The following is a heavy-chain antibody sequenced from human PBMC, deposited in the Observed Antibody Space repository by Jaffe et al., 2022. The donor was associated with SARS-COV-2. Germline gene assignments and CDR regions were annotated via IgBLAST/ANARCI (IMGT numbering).Heavy chain of an antibody. D-gene: IGHD2-2*01. Sequence: EAQVLESGGDLVQPGGSLSLSCAASGFTFSNYVMTWVRQAPGKGLEWVSAISGSGDTTYYAESVKGRFTVSRDNSKSALYLQMSSLRAEDTAVYYCATEYCYTTRCTYDMDVWGQGTTVTVSS. CDR1: GFTFSNYV. V-gene: IGHV3-23*01. J-gene: IGHJ6*02. CDR3: ATEYCYTTRCTYDMDV. CDR2: ISGSGDTT.